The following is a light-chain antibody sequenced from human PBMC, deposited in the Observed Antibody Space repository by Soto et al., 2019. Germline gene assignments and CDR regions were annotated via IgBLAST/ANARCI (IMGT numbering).Light chain of an antibody. CDR3: SSYAVTNIFV. CDR2: EVN. CDR1: SSDIGGYDS. V-gene: IGLV2-8*01. Sequence: QSVLTQPPSASGSPGQSVAISCTGTSSDIGGYDSVSWYQQHPGKAPKLMIYEVNKRPSGVPDRFSGSRSGNTASLTVSGLQAEDEADYYCSSYAVTNIFVFGTGTKVTVL. J-gene: IGLJ1*01.